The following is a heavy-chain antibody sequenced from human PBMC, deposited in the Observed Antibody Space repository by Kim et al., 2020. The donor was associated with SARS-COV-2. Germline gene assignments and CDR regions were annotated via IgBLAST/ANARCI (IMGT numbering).Heavy chain of an antibody. CDR3: VRKRLGGSYPMDP. D-gene: IGHD3-3*01. J-gene: IGHJ5*02. CDR2: IYDSKTT. Sequence: SETLSLTCTVSGDSVSDSSFYWGWIRQSPGKGLEWVGSIYDSKTTYSKPSLQSRVFISVDTPKNQFSLKLTSVTAADTAVYYCVRKRLGGSYPMDPWG. CDR1: GDSVSDSSFY. V-gene: IGHV4-39*07.